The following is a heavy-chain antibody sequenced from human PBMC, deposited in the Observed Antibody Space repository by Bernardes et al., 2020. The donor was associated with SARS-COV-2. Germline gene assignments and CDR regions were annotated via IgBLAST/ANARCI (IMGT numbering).Heavy chain of an antibody. CDR1: GYTFTSYD. CDR2: MNPNSGNT. CDR3: ARTYYDFWSGNYYYYYGMDV. Sequence: ASVKVSCKASGYTFTSYDINWVRQATGQGLEWVGWMNPNSGNTGYEQKFQGRVTMTRNISISTAYMELSSLRSEDTAVYYCARTYYDFWSGNYYYYYGMDVWGQGTTVTVSS. D-gene: IGHD3-3*01. V-gene: IGHV1-8*01. J-gene: IGHJ6*02.